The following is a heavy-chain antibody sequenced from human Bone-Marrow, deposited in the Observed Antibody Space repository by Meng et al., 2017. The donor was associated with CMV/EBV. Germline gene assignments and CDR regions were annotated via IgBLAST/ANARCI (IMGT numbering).Heavy chain of an antibody. J-gene: IGHJ4*01. CDR2: IKQDGREK. D-gene: IGHD1-26*01. Sequence: GESLKISCAASGFTFSSYWMSWVRQAPGKGLEWVANIKQDGREKYYVDSVKGRFTSSRDNAKNSLYLQMNSLRAEDTAVYYCAKDLWAGWANAGATTHPDYWGHGTLVTVSS. CDR1: GFTFSSYW. CDR3: AKDLWAGWANAGATTHPDY. V-gene: IGHV3-7*01.